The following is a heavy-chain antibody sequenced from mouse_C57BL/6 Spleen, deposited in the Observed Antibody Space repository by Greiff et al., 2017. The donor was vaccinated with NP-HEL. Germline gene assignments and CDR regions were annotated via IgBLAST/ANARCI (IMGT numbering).Heavy chain of an antibody. CDR3: TGERQNSHYYGSSYDWYFDV. Sequence: EVKLVESGGGLVQPGGSMKLSCVASGFTFSNYWMNWVRQSPEKGLEWVAQIRLKSDNYATHYAESVKGRFTISRDDSKSSVYLQMNNLRAEDTGIYYCTGERQNSHYYGSSYDWYFDVWGTGTTVTVSS. CDR2: IRLKSDNYAT. V-gene: IGHV6-3*01. J-gene: IGHJ1*03. CDR1: GFTFSNYW. D-gene: IGHD1-1*01.